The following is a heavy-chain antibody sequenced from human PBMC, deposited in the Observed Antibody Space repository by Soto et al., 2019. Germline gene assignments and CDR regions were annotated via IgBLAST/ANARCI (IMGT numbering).Heavy chain of an antibody. Sequence: KPSETLSLTCHVSGYSINSDYYWAWIRQPPGKGLEWIGSVYRTAIPLYNPSLESRVSISVDMSKNQFSLNLTSVTAADTAVYYCARGGRLRERYFDPWGQGTRVTVSS. J-gene: IGHJ5*02. CDR1: GYSINSDYY. V-gene: IGHV4-38-2*02. CDR3: ARGGRLRERYFDP. D-gene: IGHD2-15*01. CDR2: VYRTAIP.